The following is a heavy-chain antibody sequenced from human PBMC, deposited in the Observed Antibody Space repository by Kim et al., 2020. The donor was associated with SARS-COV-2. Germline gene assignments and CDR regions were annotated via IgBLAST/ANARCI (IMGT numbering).Heavy chain of an antibody. V-gene: IGHV4-39*01. CDR2: IYYSGST. Sequence: IYYSGSTYYNPSLKSRVTISVDTSKNQFSLKLSSVTAADTAVYYCARQGHWGQGTMVTVSS. J-gene: IGHJ3*01. CDR3: ARQGH.